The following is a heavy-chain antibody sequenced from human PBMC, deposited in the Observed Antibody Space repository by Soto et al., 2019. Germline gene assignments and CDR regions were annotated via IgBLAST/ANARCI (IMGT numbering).Heavy chain of an antibody. D-gene: IGHD3-22*01. V-gene: IGHV3-33*01. Sequence: QVQLVESGGGVVQPGRSLRLSCAASGFTFSSYGMHWVRQAPGKGLEWVAVIWYDGSNKYYADSVKGRFTISRDNSKNXXEXQXXSRRAEDTAVYYCARDSYYYDGSGYYDYYYYGMDVWGQGTTVTGSS. J-gene: IGHJ6*02. CDR1: GFTFSSYG. CDR3: ARDSYYYDGSGYYDYYYYGMDV. CDR2: IWYDGSNK.